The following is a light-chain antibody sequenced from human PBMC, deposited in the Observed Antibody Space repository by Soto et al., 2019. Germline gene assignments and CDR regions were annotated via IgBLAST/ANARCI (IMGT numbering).Light chain of an antibody. CDR1: QVISSN. CDR2: AAS. V-gene: IGKV1D-8*01. J-gene: IGKJ1*01. Sequence: VILMTQSPSLLSASTGDRFTISCRMRQVISSNSAWYQQKAGKAPELLIYAASTFQNGVRSKFRGSGSGSDFTLTISCLQSEDFATYYCKQYYSFPRTFGQGTKVDIK. CDR3: KQYYSFPRT.